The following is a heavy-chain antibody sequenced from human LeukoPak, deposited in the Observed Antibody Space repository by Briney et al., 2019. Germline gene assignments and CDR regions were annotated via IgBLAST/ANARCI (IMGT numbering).Heavy chain of an antibody. CDR2: ISSNGGST. V-gene: IGHV3-64*01. CDR3: AGVNVDTAMANDY. CDR1: GFTFSSYA. D-gene: IGHD5-18*01. Sequence: GGSLRLSCAASGFTFSSYAMHWVRQAPGKGLEYVSAISSNGGSTYYANSVKGRFTISRDNSKNTLYLQMGSLRAEDMAVYYCAGVNVDTAMANDYWGQGTLVTVSS. J-gene: IGHJ4*02.